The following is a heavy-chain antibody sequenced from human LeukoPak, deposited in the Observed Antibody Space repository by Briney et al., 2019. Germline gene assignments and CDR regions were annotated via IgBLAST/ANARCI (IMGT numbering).Heavy chain of an antibody. CDR3: ARVDTAMVRLVEYFDY. D-gene: IGHD5-18*01. V-gene: IGHV1-8*03. CDR2: MNPNSGNT. Sequence: ASVKVSCTASGYTFTSYDINWVRQATGQGLEWMGWMNPNSGNTGYAQKFQGRVTITRNTSVSTAYMELSSLRSEDTAVYYCARVDTAMVRLVEYFDYWGQGTLVTVSS. CDR1: GYTFTSYD. J-gene: IGHJ4*02.